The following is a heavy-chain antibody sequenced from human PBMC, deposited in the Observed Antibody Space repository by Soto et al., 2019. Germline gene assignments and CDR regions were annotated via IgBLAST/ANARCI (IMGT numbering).Heavy chain of an antibody. D-gene: IGHD3-3*01. CDR2: IIPILGIA. J-gene: IGHJ4*02. Sequence: QVQLVQSGAEVKKPGSSVKVSCKASGGTFSSYTISWVRQAPGQGLEWMGRIIPILGIANYAQKFQGRVTITADKSTSTAYMELSSLRSEDTAVYYCARDRPTHTLYSDYFDYWGQGTLVTVSS. CDR1: GGTFSSYT. CDR3: ARDRPTHTLYSDYFDY. V-gene: IGHV1-69*08.